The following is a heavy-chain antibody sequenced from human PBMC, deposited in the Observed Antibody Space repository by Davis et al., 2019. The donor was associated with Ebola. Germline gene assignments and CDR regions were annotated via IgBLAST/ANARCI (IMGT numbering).Heavy chain of an antibody. J-gene: IGHJ4*02. D-gene: IGHD1-26*01. Sequence: GESLKISCETSGFTFSSYWMHWVRQAPGKGLVWVSRINTDGSSTYHADSVKGRFTISRDNAKNTLYLQMNSLRAEDTAVYYCARGWELLGYWGQGTLVTVSS. V-gene: IGHV3-74*01. CDR1: GFTFSSYW. CDR3: ARGWELLGY. CDR2: INTDGSST.